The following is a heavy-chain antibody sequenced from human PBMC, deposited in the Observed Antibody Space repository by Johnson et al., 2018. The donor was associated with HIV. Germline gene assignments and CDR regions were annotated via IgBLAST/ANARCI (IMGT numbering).Heavy chain of an antibody. V-gene: IGHV3-20*04. CDR2: INWNGGST. Sequence: VQLVESGGGVVRPGGSLRLSCEVSGFTFDEYGMSWVRQAPGKGLEWVSGINWNGGSTGYADSVKGRFTITRDNSKNTLYLQMNSLRAEDTAVYYCARAVTTASGDAFDIWGQGTMVTVSS. D-gene: IGHD4-17*01. J-gene: IGHJ3*02. CDR1: GFTFDEYG. CDR3: ARAVTTASGDAFDI.